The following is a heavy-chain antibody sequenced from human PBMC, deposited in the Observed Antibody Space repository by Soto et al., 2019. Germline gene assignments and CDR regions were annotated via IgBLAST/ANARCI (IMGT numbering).Heavy chain of an antibody. CDR1: GFTVSSSY. CDR3: ASSSKALGRGVYVGSPDY. D-gene: IGHD1-26*01. J-gene: IGHJ4*02. V-gene: IGHV3-53*02. Sequence: EVQLVETGGGLIQPGGSLRLSCAVSGFTVSSSYMSWVRQTPQKGLEWISIIYADSGTFYADSVKGRFTISRDNPKNILYLHMNSLRAEDTAVYYCASSSKALGRGVYVGSPDYWGQGTLVTVSS. CDR2: IYADSGT.